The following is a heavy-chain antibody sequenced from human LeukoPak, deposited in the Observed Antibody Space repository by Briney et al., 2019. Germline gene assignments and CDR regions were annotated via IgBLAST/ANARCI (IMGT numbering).Heavy chain of an antibody. V-gene: IGHV3-64*01. CDR3: AREWRTGYCSGGSCPYYFDY. CDR1: GFTFSSYA. D-gene: IGHD2-15*01. Sequence: GGSLRLSCAASGFTFSSYAMHWVRQAPGKGLEYVSAISSNGGSTYYANSVKGRFTISRDNSKNTLYLQMGSLRAEDMAVYYCAREWRTGYCSGGSCPYYFDYWGQGTLVTVSS. J-gene: IGHJ4*02. CDR2: ISSNGGST.